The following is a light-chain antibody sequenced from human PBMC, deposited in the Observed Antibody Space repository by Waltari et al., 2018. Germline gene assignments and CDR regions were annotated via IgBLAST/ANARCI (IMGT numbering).Light chain of an antibody. CDR3: QQYYSIPHT. CDR1: QSVLYSSNNMDY. V-gene: IGKV4-1*01. Sequence: DIVMTQSPDSLPVSLGERATINCKSSQSVLYSSNNMDYLAWYQQKPGQPPKLLIYWASTRESGVPDRFSGSGSGTDFTLTISSLQAEDVAVYFCQQYYSIPHTFGKGTKLEIK. J-gene: IGKJ2*01. CDR2: WAS.